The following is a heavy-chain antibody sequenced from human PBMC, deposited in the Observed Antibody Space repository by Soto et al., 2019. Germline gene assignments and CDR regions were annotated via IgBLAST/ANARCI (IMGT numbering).Heavy chain of an antibody. CDR2: VYCNADK. J-gene: IGHJ5*01. CDR3: AHSHFEVLTGPFDS. Sequence: QITLKESGPSLVKPTQTLTLTCTFSGFSLTTTGVTVGWIRQLPGKDLEWLALVYCNADKRYKHSLRNRMTLAKDTSNTRVVSTLAHVRPVDTAKYDCAHSHFEVLTGPFDSWGRGTLVTVSS. CDR1: GFSLTTTGVT. D-gene: IGHD3-9*01. V-gene: IGHV2-5*01.